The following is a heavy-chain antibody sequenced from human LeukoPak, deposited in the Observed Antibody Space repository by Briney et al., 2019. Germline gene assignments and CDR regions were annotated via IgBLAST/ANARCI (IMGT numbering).Heavy chain of an antibody. Sequence: SETLSLTCAVYGGSFSDYYWSWVRQPPGKGLEWVGEIYHSTGTSYNPSLESRVTISLDTSNNQFSLKLNSVTAADTAVYYCATSSGWDWGGYWGQGTLVIVSS. V-gene: IGHV4-34*01. J-gene: IGHJ4*02. CDR3: ATSSGWDWGGY. CDR1: GGSFSDYY. CDR2: IYHSTGT. D-gene: IGHD6-19*01.